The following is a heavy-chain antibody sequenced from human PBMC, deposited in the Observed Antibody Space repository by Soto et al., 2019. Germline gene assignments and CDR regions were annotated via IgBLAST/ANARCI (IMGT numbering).Heavy chain of an antibody. Sequence: SETLSLTCTVSGGSISSGGYYWSWIRQHPGKGLEWIGYIYYSGSAYYNPSLKSRVTISVDTSKNQFSLKLSSVTAADTAVYYCARKEKDVNTRFSFDYWGQGTLVTVSS. D-gene: IGHD2-15*01. J-gene: IGHJ4*02. CDR1: GGSISSGGYY. V-gene: IGHV4-31*03. CDR2: IYYSGSA. CDR3: ARKEKDVNTRFSFDY.